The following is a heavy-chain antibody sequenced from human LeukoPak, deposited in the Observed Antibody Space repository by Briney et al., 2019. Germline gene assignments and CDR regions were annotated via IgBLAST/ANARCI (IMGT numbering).Heavy chain of an antibody. D-gene: IGHD3-22*01. CDR1: GASVTSHH. CDR2: VHFSGST. V-gene: IGHV4-4*07. J-gene: IGHJ4*02. CDR3: TRDESSLDDSGGYHY. Sequence: SETLSLTCAVSGASVTSHHWAWIRQPAGKGLEWVGRVHFSGSTNYNPSLRSRVAISLDKSKNELSLTLKSVSAADTAVYYCTRDESSLDDSGGYHYWVRGVLVTVSS.